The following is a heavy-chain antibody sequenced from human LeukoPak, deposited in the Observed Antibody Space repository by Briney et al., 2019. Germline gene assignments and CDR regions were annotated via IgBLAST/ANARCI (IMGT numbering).Heavy chain of an antibody. V-gene: IGHV4-34*01. D-gene: IGHD3-16*01. Sequence: PSETLSLTCAVHGGSLSGFYWSWIRQPPGKGLEWIGEINHSGTTNYNPSLKSRVTISVDTSKNQVSLDLASVTAADTAVYYCARASSYDKTTRWNPAYFGPWGPGSLVTVAS. J-gene: IGHJ5*02. CDR2: INHSGTT. CDR1: GGSLSGFY. CDR3: ARASSYDKTTRWNPAYFGP.